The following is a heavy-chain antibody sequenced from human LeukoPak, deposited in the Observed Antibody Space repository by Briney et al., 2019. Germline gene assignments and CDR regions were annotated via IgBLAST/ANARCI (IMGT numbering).Heavy chain of an antibody. CDR1: GFTFSSYS. CDR2: ISGTGDST. CDR3: TKRVKYGGTWDHFAD. V-gene: IGHV3-23*01. Sequence: GGSLGLSCAASGFTFSSYSMNWVRQAPGKGLEWVSGISGTGDSTYYADSVKGRFTISRDDSKSTLILQMNSLRVEDTALYYCTKRVKYGGTWDHFADWGQGTLVTVSS. J-gene: IGHJ4*02. D-gene: IGHD1-26*01.